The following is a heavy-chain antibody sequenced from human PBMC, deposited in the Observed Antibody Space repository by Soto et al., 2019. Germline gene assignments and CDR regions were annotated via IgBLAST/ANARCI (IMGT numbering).Heavy chain of an antibody. J-gene: IGHJ6*02. D-gene: IGHD3-3*01. CDR3: AREGRTYYDFWSGYGMDV. Sequence: QVQLVQSEAEVKKPGSSVKVSCKASGGTFSSYAISWVRQAPGQGLEWMGGIIPIFGTANYAQKFQGRVTITADKSTSTAYMELSSLRSEDTAVYYCAREGRTYYDFWSGYGMDVWGQGTTVTVSS. V-gene: IGHV1-69*06. CDR1: GGTFSSYA. CDR2: IIPIFGTA.